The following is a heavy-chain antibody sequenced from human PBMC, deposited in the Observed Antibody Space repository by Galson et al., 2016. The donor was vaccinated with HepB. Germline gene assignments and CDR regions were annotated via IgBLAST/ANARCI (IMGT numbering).Heavy chain of an antibody. V-gene: IGHV4-4*02. CDR3: ARGYCGGDCYSMFQINYFGMDV. D-gene: IGHD2-21*02. CDR1: GDSVSSNKW. Sequence: SETLSLTCAVYGDSVSSNKWWTWVRQPPGKGLEWIGEIHHRRSSNFNPSLKSRVTVSLDTSKNQFSLKLTSVTAADTAVYYCARGYCGGDCYSMFQINYFGMDVWGRGTTVTVSS. CDR2: IHHRRSS. J-gene: IGHJ6*02.